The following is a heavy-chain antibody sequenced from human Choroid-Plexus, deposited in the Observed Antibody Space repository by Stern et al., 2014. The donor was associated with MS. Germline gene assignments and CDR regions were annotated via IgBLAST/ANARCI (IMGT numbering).Heavy chain of an antibody. J-gene: IGHJ5*02. CDR3: ARVVGGCSRSSCYQDL. V-gene: IGHV4-4*02. CDR2: IYIGDET. Sequence: QVQLQESGPGLVRPSGTLSLTCAVSGVSIRSTNWWTWVRQPPGKTLAWIGDIYIGDETNYNPSLQSPVAISADTSTNLVSLHLNSVTAADTAVYYCARVVGGCSRSSCYQDLWGQGTLVTVSS. CDR1: GVSIRSTNW. D-gene: IGHD2-2*01.